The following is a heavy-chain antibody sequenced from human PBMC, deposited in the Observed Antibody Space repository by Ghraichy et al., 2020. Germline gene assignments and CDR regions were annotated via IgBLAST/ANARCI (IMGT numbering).Heavy chain of an antibody. V-gene: IGHV1-2*02. CDR1: GYTLTGYY. CDR3: ARDPFTSYYDSSGYERKYYFDY. CDR2: INLNSGVT. J-gene: IGHJ4*02. D-gene: IGHD3-22*01. Sequence: ASVKVSCKASGYTLTGYYMHWVRQAPGQGLEWMGWINLNSGVTKYAQKFQGRVTMTRDTSISTADMELSRLRSDDTAVYYCARDPFTSYYDSSGYERKYYFDYWGQGTLVTVSS.